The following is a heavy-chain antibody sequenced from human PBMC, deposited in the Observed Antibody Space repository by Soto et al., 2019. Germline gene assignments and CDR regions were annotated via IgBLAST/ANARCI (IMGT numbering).Heavy chain of an antibody. D-gene: IGHD1-26*01. V-gene: IGHV1-18*01. J-gene: IGHJ5*02. CDR3: ARAPSNSGIDWCHP. Sequence: GVSAKVTCEARGYRFTSYALRSGQQSPGQGLEWMGWISAYNGNKNYEQKLQGRVTMTTDTSTSTDYMELRSLRSEDTAVYLCARAPSNSGIDWCHPWCPAPLDTVS. CDR2: ISAYNGNK. CDR1: GYRFTSYA.